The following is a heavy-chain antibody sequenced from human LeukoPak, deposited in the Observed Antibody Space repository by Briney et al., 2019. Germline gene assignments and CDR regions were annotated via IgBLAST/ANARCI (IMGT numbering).Heavy chain of an antibody. V-gene: IGHV3-66*01. CDR2: IYSDGST. Sequence: GGSLRLSCAASGFTFSDFAMSWVRQAPGKGLEWVSIIYSDGSTYYADSVKGRFTISRDNSKNTLYLQMNSLRAEDTAVYYCARDGSGAFDIWGQGTMVSVSS. J-gene: IGHJ3*02. D-gene: IGHD3-10*01. CDR3: ARDGSGAFDI. CDR1: GFTFSDFA.